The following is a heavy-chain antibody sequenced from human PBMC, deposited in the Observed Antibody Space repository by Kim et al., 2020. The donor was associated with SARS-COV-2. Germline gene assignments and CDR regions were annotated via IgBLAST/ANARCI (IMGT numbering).Heavy chain of an antibody. Sequence: GGSLRLSCSASGFTFSSYAMHWVRQAPGKGLEYVSAISSNGGSTYYADSVKGRFTISRDNSKNTLYLQMSSLRAEDTAVYYCVKQDGYSPSARPRENWNFDYWGQGTLVTVSS. D-gene: IGHD5-18*01. CDR1: GFTFSSYA. CDR2: ISSNGGST. CDR3: VKQDGYSPSARPRENWNFDY. V-gene: IGHV3-64D*06. J-gene: IGHJ4*02.